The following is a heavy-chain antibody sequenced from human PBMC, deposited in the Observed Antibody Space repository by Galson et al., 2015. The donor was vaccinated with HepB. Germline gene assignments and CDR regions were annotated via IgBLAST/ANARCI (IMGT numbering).Heavy chain of an antibody. Sequence: SLRLSCAASGFPVSSSAMRWVRQAPGKGLEWVAVISYDGSNKYYADSVKVRFTISRDNSKNTLYLQMNSLRAEDTAVYYCARDEARGVRRANNWFDPWGQGTLVTVSS. D-gene: IGHD3-10*01. CDR1: GFPVSSSA. CDR2: ISYDGSNK. CDR3: ARDEARGVRRANNWFDP. J-gene: IGHJ5*02. V-gene: IGHV3-30-3*01.